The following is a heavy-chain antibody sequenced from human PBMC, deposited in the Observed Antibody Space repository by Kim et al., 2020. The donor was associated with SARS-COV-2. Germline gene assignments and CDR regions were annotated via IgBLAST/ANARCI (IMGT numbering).Heavy chain of an antibody. V-gene: IGHV4-59*13. CDR1: GGSISSYY. CDR3: ARGWGPDYSNYQYGMDD. Sequence: SETLSLTCTVSGGSISSYYWSWIRQPPGKGLEWIGYIYYSGSTNYNPSLKSRVTISVDTSKNQFSLKLSSVTAADTAVYYCARGWGPDYSNYQYGMDDWG. CDR2: IYYSGST. J-gene: IGHJ6*01. D-gene: IGHD4-4*01.